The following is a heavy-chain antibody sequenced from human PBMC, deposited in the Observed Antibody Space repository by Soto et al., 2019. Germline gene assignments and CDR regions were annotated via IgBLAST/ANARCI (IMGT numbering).Heavy chain of an antibody. V-gene: IGHV1-69*08. D-gene: IGHD4-17*01. J-gene: IGHJ5*02. CDR2: IIPILGIA. CDR3: AREVPPLTTVTTAGSWFDP. CDR1: GGTFSSYT. Sequence: QVQLVQSGAEVKKPGSSVKVSCKASGGTFSSYTISWVRQAPGQGLEWMGRIIPILGIANYAQKFQGRVTITADKSTSTDYMELSSLRSEDTAVYYCAREVPPLTTVTTAGSWFDPWGQGTLVTVSS.